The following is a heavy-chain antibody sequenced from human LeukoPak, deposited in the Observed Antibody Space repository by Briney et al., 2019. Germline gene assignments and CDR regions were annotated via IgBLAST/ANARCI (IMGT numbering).Heavy chain of an antibody. V-gene: IGHV3-64*01. D-gene: IGHD2-2*01. CDR3: ASRFCTSTSGSPFDY. J-gene: IGHJ4*02. Sequence: PGGSLRLSCAASGFTFSNYAMHWIRQAPGKGLEYVSAISGNGESVYYANSVKGRFTISRDNSKNTLYLQMGSLRVDDMAVYYCASRFCTSTSGSPFDYWGQGTLVTVSS. CDR1: GFTFSNYA. CDR2: ISGNGESV.